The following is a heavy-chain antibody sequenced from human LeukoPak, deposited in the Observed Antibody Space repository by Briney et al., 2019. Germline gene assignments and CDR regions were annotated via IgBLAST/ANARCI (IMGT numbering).Heavy chain of an antibody. Sequence: SETLSLTCTVSGGSISSGGYSWSWIRQHPGKGLEWIGYIYYSGSTYYNPSLKSRVTISVDTSKNQFSLKLSSVTAADTAVYYCAREAAVTKVYYFDYWGQGTLVTVSS. CDR1: GGSISSGGYS. D-gene: IGHD5-18*01. J-gene: IGHJ4*02. CDR2: IYYSGST. CDR3: AREAAVTKVYYFDY. V-gene: IGHV4-31*03.